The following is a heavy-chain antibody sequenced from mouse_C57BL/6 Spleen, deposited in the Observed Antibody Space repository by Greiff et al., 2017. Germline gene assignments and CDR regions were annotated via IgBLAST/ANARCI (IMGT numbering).Heavy chain of an antibody. CDR3: ASRYGSSYEYFDV. CDR1: GYTFTSYW. J-gene: IGHJ1*03. D-gene: IGHD1-1*01. V-gene: IGHV1-61*01. Sequence: VKQSCKASGYTFTSYWMDWVKQRPGQGLEWIGNIYPSDSETHYNQKFKDKATLTVDKSSSTAYMQLSSLTSEDSAVYYCASRYGSSYEYFDVWGTGTTVTVSS. CDR2: IYPSDSET.